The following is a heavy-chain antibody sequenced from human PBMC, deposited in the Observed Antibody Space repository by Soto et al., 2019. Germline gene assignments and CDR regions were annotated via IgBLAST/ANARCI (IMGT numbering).Heavy chain of an antibody. CDR3: ARRGTGTTSGLYDY. J-gene: IGHJ4*02. Sequence: QLQLQESGPGLVKPSETLSLTCTFSVGSISSSSYYWGWIRQPPGKGLEWIGSIYYSGSTYYNPSLKSRVTISVDTSKNQFPLKLSSVAAAATAVYYCARRGTGTTSGLYDYWGQGTLVTVSS. CDR2: IYYSGST. CDR1: VGSISSSSYY. D-gene: IGHD1-1*01. V-gene: IGHV4-39*01.